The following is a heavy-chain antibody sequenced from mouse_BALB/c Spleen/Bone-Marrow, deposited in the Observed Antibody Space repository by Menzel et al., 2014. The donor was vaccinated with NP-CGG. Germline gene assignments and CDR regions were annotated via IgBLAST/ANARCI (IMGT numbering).Heavy chain of an antibody. CDR1: GFTFSNYW. CDR3: TRGYYYGSSYVFDY. V-gene: IGHV6-6*02. CDR2: IRLKSNNYAT. J-gene: IGHJ2*01. D-gene: IGHD1-1*01. Sequence: EVKLMESGGGLVQPGGSMKLSCVASGFTFSNYWMNWVRQSPEKGLEWVAEIRLKSNNYATHYAESVKGRSTISRDDSKSSVYLQMSNLRAEDTGIYYCTRGYYYGSSYVFDYWGQGTTLTVSS.